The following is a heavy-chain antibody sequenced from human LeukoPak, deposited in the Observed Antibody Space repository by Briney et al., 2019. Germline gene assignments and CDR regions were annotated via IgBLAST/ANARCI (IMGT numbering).Heavy chain of an antibody. CDR2: ISYSGST. CDR3: ARATMVRAFDY. D-gene: IGHD3-10*01. J-gene: IGHJ4*02. V-gene: IGHV4-59*12. CDR1: GGSISGYY. Sequence: PSETLSLTCTVSGGSISGYYWSWIRQPPGKGLEWVGYISYSGSTNYNPSLKSRVTISVDKSKNQFSLKLSSVTAADTAVYYCARATMVRAFDYWGQGTLVTVSS.